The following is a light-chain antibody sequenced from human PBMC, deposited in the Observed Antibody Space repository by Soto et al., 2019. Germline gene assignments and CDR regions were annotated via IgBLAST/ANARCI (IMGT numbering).Light chain of an antibody. CDR2: GAS. CDR3: QRYGRSPRT. Sequence: EIVLTQSPGTLSLSPGERATLSCRASQSVSSSYLAWYQQKPGQAPRLLIYGASSRATGIPDRFSGSGSGTDVTLTSSRLEPEDFAVYYCQRYGRSPRTCGQGTNVEI. J-gene: IGKJ1*01. V-gene: IGKV3-20*01. CDR1: QSVSSSY.